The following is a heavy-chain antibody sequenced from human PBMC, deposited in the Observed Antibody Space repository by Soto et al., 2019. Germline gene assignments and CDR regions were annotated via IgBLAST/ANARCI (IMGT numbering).Heavy chain of an antibody. CDR2: INPNSGGT. V-gene: IGHV1-2*04. CDR1: GYTFTGYY. D-gene: IGHD2-8*01. J-gene: IGHJ4*02. CDR3: ARAYCTNGVCAFTTNFDY. Sequence: ASVKVSCKASGYTFTGYYMHWVRQAPGQGLEWMGWINPNSGGTNYAQKFQGWVTMTRDTSISTAYMELSRLRSDDTAVYYCARAYCTNGVCAFTTNFDYLGQGNLVTVS.